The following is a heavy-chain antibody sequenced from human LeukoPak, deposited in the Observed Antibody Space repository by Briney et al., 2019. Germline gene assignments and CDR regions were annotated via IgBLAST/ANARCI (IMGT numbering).Heavy chain of an antibody. CDR2: INPNSGGT. CDR3: ARGSGSYNWFDP. CDR1: GYTFTGYY. J-gene: IGHJ5*02. V-gene: IGHV1-2*06. D-gene: IGHD3-10*01. Sequence: ASVKVSSKASGYTFTGYYMHWVRQAPGQGLEWMGRINPNSGGTNYAQKFQGRVTMTRDTSISTAYMELSRLRSDDTAVYYCARGSGSYNWFDPWGQGTLVAVSS.